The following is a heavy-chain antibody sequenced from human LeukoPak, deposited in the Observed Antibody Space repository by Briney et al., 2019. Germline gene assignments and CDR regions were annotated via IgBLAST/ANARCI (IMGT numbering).Heavy chain of an antibody. Sequence: KLSETLSLTCTVSGGSISSYYWGWIRQPAGKGLEWIGRIYTSGSTNYNPSLKSRVTMSVDTSKNQFSLKLSSVTAADTAVYYCARGPLDYGGNSRFDYWGQGTLVTVSS. D-gene: IGHD4-23*01. J-gene: IGHJ4*02. CDR3: ARGPLDYGGNSRFDY. CDR2: IYTSGST. V-gene: IGHV4-4*07. CDR1: GGSISSYY.